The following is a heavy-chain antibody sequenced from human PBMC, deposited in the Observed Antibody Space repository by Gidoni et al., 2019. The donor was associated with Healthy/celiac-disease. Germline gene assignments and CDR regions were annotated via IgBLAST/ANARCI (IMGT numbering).Heavy chain of an antibody. CDR1: GFPFSRYW. V-gene: IGHV3-74*01. CDR2: MNSDGGST. J-gene: IGHJ4*02. CDR3: ARETSGSYRPCYFDY. Sequence: EVRMVDSGGGLVQPGGSLRLSCADSGFPFSRYWMHWDRQAPGRGLGWVTRMNSDGGSTSYADSGKGRITNAGDNAKNTLDRQMNRRKAEETAVYDCARETSGSYRPCYFDYWGQGTLVTVAS. D-gene: IGHD1-26*01.